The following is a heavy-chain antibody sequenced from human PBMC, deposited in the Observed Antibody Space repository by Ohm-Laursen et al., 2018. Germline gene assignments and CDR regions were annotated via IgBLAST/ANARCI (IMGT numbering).Heavy chain of an antibody. V-gene: IGHV3-53*01. D-gene: IGHD6-19*01. CDR1: GFTVTSTY. Sequence: SLRLSCSASGFTVTSTYISWVRQAPGKGLEWVSVIFSGGDTLYADSVKGRFSVSRDSSSNTLFLQMNSLRAEDTAVYYCARAQGIAVASGLWFDPWGQGTLVTVSS. J-gene: IGHJ5*02. CDR2: IFSGGDT. CDR3: ARAQGIAVASGLWFDP.